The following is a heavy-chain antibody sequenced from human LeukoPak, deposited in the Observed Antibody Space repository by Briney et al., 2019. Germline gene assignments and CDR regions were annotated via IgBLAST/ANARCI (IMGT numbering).Heavy chain of an antibody. J-gene: IGHJ6*03. D-gene: IGHD3-3*01. Sequence: SQTLSLTCTVSGGSISSGSYYWSWIRQPAGKGLEWIGRIYTSGSTNYNPSLKSRVTISVDTSKNQFSLKLSSVTAADRAVYYCATNSDDFWSGYYYYYYYMDVWGKGTTVTVSS. CDR1: GGSISSGSYY. CDR3: ATNSDDFWSGYYYYYYYMDV. V-gene: IGHV4-61*02. CDR2: IYTSGST.